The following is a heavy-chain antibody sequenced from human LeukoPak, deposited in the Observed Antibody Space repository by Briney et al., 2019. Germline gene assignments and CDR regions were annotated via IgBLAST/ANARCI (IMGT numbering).Heavy chain of an antibody. CDR3: ARGHYYDFD. Sequence: GGSLRLSCAASRFTFSNFWMNWVRQAPGKGLEWVANINQDGSEKYYVDSVKGRFTISRGNAKNSLYLQMNNLRGEDTAVYYCARGHYYDFDWGQGTLVTVSS. CDR1: RFTFSNFW. CDR2: INQDGSEK. D-gene: IGHD3-22*01. J-gene: IGHJ4*02. V-gene: IGHV3-7*01.